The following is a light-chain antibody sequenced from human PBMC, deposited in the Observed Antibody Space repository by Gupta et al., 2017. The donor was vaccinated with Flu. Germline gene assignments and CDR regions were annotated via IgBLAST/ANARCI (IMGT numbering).Light chain of an antibody. Sequence: EIVMTQSPATLSVSPGERATLSCRASQSVSSNSAWYQQKPGQAPRLLIDGASTRAAGIPARFSGSGSGTEFTLTISSLQSEDFAVYYCQQYSKWPLTFGGGTKVEIK. CDR1: QSVSSN. J-gene: IGKJ4*01. V-gene: IGKV3-15*01. CDR2: GAS. CDR3: QQYSKWPLT.